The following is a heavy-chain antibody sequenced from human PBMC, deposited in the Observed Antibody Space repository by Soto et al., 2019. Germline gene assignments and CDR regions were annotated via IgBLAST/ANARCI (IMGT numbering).Heavy chain of an antibody. D-gene: IGHD1-26*01. J-gene: IGHJ6*02. Sequence: PXGSLRLSCAASGFTFSSYAMHWVRPAPGKGLEWVALISYDGYSKWYADAVKGRFTISRDNSNNTLFLEMNSLRADDTAVYFCAAIREVDVWGQGTTVTVSS. CDR3: AAIREVDV. CDR1: GFTFSSYA. CDR2: ISYDGYSK. V-gene: IGHV3-30*03.